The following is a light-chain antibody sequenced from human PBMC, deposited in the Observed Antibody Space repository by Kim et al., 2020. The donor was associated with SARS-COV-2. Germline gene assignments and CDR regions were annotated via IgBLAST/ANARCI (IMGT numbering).Light chain of an antibody. CDR2: DTS. V-gene: IGKV1-5*01. CDR3: QQYNKHFT. Sequence: IQLTQSPSTLSASVGDRVTITCRASQSVDRWLSWYQHKPGAAPNVLICDTSRLKSGVPSRFSSSVSGTEFTLTIDSLQPDDFATYYCQQYNKHFTFGQGTKLEI. CDR1: QSVDRW. J-gene: IGKJ2*01.